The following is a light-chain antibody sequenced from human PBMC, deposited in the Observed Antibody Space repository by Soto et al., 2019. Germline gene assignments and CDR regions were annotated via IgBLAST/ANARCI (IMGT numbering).Light chain of an antibody. Sequence: EIVLTQSPDTLSLSPGERATLSCRASQGISNTYLAWYQQKPGQAPRLLIYGASFRATGIPDRFTGSGSGTDFTLTITRLEPEDFAVYYCQQFGNSPWTFGQGTKVDIK. CDR3: QQFGNSPWT. V-gene: IGKV3-20*01. J-gene: IGKJ1*01. CDR2: GAS. CDR1: QGISNTY.